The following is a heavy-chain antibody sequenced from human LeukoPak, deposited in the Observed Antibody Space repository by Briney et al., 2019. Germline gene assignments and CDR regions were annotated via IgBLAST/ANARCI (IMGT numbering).Heavy chain of an antibody. CDR2: ISDSGDRT. V-gene: IGHV3-23*01. CDR1: GFTFSTYA. D-gene: IGHD3-3*01. Sequence: GGSLRLSCAASGFTFSTYAMSWVRQAPGKGLEWVSGISDSGDRTYYADSVKGRFTISRDNSKNTLYLQMNSLRAEDTAVYSCVKNKEDFWSGYDYWGQGTLVTVSS. J-gene: IGHJ4*02. CDR3: VKNKEDFWSGYDY.